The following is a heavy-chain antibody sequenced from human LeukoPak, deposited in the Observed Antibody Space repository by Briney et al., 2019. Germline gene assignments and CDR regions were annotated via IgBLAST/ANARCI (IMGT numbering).Heavy chain of an antibody. V-gene: IGHV4-30-4*01. CDR2: YRGST. Sequence: YRGSTYYNLSLKSRLTISVDTSNNHFSLKLSSVTAADTAVYYCARGTYYYDSSGYYYWFDHWGQGTLVTVSS. D-gene: IGHD3-22*01. J-gene: IGHJ5*02. CDR3: ARGTYYYDSSGYYYWFDH.